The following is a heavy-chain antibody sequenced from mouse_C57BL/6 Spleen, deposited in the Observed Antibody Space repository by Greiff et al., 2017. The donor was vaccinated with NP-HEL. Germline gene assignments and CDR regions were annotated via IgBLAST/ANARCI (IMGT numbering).Heavy chain of an antibody. Sequence: EVQLVESGGGLVQPGGSMKLSCAASGFTFSDAWMDWVRQSPEKGLEWVAEIRNKANNHATYYAESVKGRFTISRDDSKSSVYLQMNSLRAEDTGIYYCTHLYGSSFLPFAYWGQGTLVTVSA. D-gene: IGHD1-1*01. J-gene: IGHJ3*01. CDR1: GFTFSDAW. CDR3: THLYGSSFLPFAY. V-gene: IGHV6-6*01. CDR2: IRNKANNHAT.